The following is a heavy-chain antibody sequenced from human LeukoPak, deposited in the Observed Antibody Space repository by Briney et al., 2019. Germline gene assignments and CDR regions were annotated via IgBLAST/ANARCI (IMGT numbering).Heavy chain of an antibody. CDR1: GGSISSYY. Sequence: KPSETLSLTCTVSGGSISSYYWSWIRQPPGKGLEWIGYIYYSGSTNYNPPLKSRVTISVDTSKNQFSLRLSSVTAADTAVYYCARVTGYVMEDYFDYWGQGTLVTVSS. CDR3: ARVTGYVMEDYFDY. CDR2: IYYSGST. J-gene: IGHJ4*02. V-gene: IGHV4-59*01. D-gene: IGHD6-13*01.